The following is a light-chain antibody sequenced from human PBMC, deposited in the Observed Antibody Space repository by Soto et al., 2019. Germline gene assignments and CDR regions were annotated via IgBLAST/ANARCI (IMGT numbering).Light chain of an antibody. J-gene: IGKJ1*01. CDR3: QQYGSSGT. Sequence: VVLTQSPATLSFSQGERATLSCRASDTVNIYLAWYQQKPGQAPRLLIYGASNRATGIPDRFSGSGSGTDFTLTISRLEPEDFAVYYCQQYGSSGTFGQGTKVDIK. V-gene: IGKV3-20*01. CDR2: GAS. CDR1: DTVNIY.